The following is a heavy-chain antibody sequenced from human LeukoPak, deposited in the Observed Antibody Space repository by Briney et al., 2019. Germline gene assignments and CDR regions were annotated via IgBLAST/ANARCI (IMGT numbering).Heavy chain of an antibody. CDR2: MYLSGTT. CDR1: GDSINSLDL. V-gene: IGHV4-4*02. Sequence: PSETLSLTCTVSGDSINSLDLWSWVRQPPGKGLEWIGEMYLSGTTHSNPSVKSRVTISIDKSKNQFFLNLSSVTAADTAVYYCSGLVGRYSSGLYYYYFDYWGQGTLVTVSS. CDR3: SGLVGRYSSGLYYYYFDY. D-gene: IGHD3-22*01. J-gene: IGHJ4*02.